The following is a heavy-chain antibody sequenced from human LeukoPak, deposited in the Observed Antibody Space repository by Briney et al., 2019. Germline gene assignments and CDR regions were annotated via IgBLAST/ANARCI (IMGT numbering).Heavy chain of an antibody. Sequence: ASVKVSCKVSGYTLTELSMHWVRQAPGKGLEWMGGFDPEDGETIYAQKFQGRVTMTEDTSTDTAYMELSSLRSEDTAVYYCATVGERWLQSKYYFDYWGQGTLVTVSS. J-gene: IGHJ4*02. CDR2: FDPEDGET. V-gene: IGHV1-24*01. D-gene: IGHD5-24*01. CDR3: ATVGERWLQSKYYFDY. CDR1: GYTLTELS.